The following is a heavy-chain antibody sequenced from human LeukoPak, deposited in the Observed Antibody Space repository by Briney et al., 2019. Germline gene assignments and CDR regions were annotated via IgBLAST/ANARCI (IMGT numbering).Heavy chain of an antibody. CDR2: ISDSGDST. V-gene: IGHV3-23*01. CDR1: GFTFSTYG. D-gene: IGHD2-15*01. CDR3: AKHRGYCSGGSCSTIGLDY. Sequence: GGSLRLSCAASGFTFSTYGMSWVRQAPGKGLEWVSGISDSGDSTYYGDSVKGRFTISRDNSKNTLYLLMNSLRVEDTALYYCAKHRGYCSGGSCSTIGLDYWGQGTLVTVSS. J-gene: IGHJ4*02.